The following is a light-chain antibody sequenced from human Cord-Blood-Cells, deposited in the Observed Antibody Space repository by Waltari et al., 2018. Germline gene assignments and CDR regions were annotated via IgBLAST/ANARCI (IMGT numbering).Light chain of an antibody. J-gene: IGKJ3*01. CDR2: WAS. Sequence: DIVMTQSPDSLAVSLGERATINCKSSQSVLYSSNNKNYVAWYQQKPGQPPKLLIYWASTRESGVPDRFICIGSGTDITRTISSLQAEVVAVYYCQQYYSTPFTFGPGTKVDIK. CDR3: QQYYSTPFT. CDR1: QSVLYSSNNKNY. V-gene: IGKV4-1*01.